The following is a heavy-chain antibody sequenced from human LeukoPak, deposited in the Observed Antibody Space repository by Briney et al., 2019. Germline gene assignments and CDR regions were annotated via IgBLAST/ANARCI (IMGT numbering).Heavy chain of an antibody. V-gene: IGHV4-39*01. CDR3: ASLRSRSSWTTFYFDY. J-gene: IGHJ4*02. Sequence: SETLSLTCTVSGGSISSSDNYWGWIRQPPGKGLEWIGTIYYSGSTYYNPSLKSRVTISVDTSKSQFSLKLSSVTAADTAVYYCASLRSRSSWTTFYFDYWGQGTLVTVSS. CDR2: IYYSGST. CDR1: GGSISSSDNY. D-gene: IGHD6-13*01.